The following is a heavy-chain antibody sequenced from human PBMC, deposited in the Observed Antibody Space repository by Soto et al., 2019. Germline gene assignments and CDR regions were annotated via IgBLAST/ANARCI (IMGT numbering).Heavy chain of an antibody. D-gene: IGHD2-15*01. J-gene: IGHJ4*02. V-gene: IGHV4-59*01. CDR1: GGSISSYY. Sequence: QVQLQESGPGLVKPSETLSLTCTVSGGSISSYYWGWIRQPPGKGLEWIGYIYYTGSTDHNPSLKSRVTTSLDTSNNQVSLQLTSVTAADTAVYYCAAAPRYWGQGVLVTVSS. CDR3: AAAPRY. CDR2: IYYTGST.